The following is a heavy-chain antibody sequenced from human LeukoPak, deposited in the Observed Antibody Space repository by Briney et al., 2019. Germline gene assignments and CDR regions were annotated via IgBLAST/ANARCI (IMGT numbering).Heavy chain of an antibody. CDR1: GYTFTSYD. V-gene: IGHV1-8*01. CDR2: MNPNSGNT. J-gene: IGHJ4*02. Sequence: ASVKVSRKASGYTFTSYDINWVRQATGQGLEWMGWMNPNSGNTGYAQKFQGRVTMTRNTSISTAYMALSRLRSDDTAVYYCARVTEQQLVALDYLDYWGQGTLVTVSS. D-gene: IGHD6-13*01. CDR3: ARVTEQQLVALDYLDY.